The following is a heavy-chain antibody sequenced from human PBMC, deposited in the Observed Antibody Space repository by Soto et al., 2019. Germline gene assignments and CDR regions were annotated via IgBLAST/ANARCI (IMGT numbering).Heavy chain of an antibody. Sequence: GGSLRLSCAASGFTFSSYAMHWVRQAPGKGLEWVAVISYDGSSQYYADSVKGRVTISRDNSKNTLFLQMNSLRPEDTAVYYCARGASSTYPHYGFDVWGQGTMVTVSS. V-gene: IGHV3-30*04. CDR3: ARGASSTYPHYGFDV. CDR1: GFTFSSYA. D-gene: IGHD2-2*01. J-gene: IGHJ3*01. CDR2: ISYDGSSQ.